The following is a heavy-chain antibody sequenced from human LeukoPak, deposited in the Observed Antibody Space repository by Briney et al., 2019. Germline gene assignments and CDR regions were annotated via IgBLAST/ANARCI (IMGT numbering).Heavy chain of an antibody. D-gene: IGHD6-13*01. J-gene: IGHJ4*02. CDR1: GFTFSNSA. Sequence: PGGSLRLSCAASGFTFSNSAMNWVRQAPGKGLEWVSSINNIASHIYYADSVRGRFTISRDNAKNSVSLQMNNLRAEDTAVYYCARDLPDLKQQLVVGDYWGQGTLVTVSS. CDR2: INNIASHI. V-gene: IGHV3-21*01. CDR3: ARDLPDLKQQLVVGDY.